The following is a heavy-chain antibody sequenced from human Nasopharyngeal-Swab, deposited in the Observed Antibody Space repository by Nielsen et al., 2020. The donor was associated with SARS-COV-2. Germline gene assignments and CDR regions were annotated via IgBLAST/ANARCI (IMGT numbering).Heavy chain of an antibody. CDR1: GFTFSSFW. V-gene: IGHV3-74*01. CDR3: VGQSPEGYYYYYMDV. CDR2: LNSVGSST. J-gene: IGHJ6*03. Sequence: GESLKISCTASGFTFSSFWMHWVRQAPGKGLVWVSRLNSVGSSTSYADSVQGRFTISRDNAKNTLFLQMNSVRVEDTAVYYCVGQSPEGYYYYYMDVWGTGTTVTVSS.